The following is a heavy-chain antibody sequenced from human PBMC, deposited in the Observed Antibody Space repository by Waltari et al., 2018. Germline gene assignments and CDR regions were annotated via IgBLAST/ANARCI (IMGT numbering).Heavy chain of an antibody. V-gene: IGHV4-61*09. CDR2: IYTSGST. D-gene: IGHD5-12*01. J-gene: IGHJ6*02. CDR1: GGSISSGSYY. CDR3: ARGLTDIVLAAEFYYYYYGMDV. Sequence: QVQLQESGPGLVKPSQTLSLTCTVSGGSISSGSYYWSWIQQPAGKGLEWIGYIYTSGSTNYNPSLKSRVTISVDTSKNQFSLKLSSVTAADTAVYYCARGLTDIVLAAEFYYYYYGMDVWGQGTTVTVSS.